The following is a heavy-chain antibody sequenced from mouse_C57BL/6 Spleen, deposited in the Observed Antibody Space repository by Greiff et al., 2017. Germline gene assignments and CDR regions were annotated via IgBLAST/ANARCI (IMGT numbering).Heavy chain of an antibody. V-gene: IGHV1-64*01. CDR2: IHPNSGST. CDR1: GYTFTSYW. J-gene: IGHJ1*03. Sequence: VQLQQPGAELVKPGASVKLSCKASGYTFTSYWMHWVKQRPGQGLEWIGMIHPNSGSTNYNEKFKGKAKLTVDKSSSTAYMQLSSLTSEDSAVYYCARSGYYGSSYGYFDVWGTGTTVTVSS. CDR3: ARSGYYGSSYGYFDV. D-gene: IGHD1-1*01.